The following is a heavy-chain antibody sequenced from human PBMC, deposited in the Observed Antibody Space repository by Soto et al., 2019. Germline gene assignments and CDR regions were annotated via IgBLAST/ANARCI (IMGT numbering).Heavy chain of an antibody. CDR1: GGSISSYY. Sequence: SETLSLTCTSSGGSISSYYWSWIRQPPGKGLEWIGYIYYSGSTNYNPSLKSRVTISVDTSRNQFSLKLSSVTDADTAVYYCARGLSYGDYKWFDPWGQGTLVTVSS. V-gene: IGHV4-59*01. CDR2: IYYSGST. J-gene: IGHJ5*02. D-gene: IGHD4-17*01. CDR3: ARGLSYGDYKWFDP.